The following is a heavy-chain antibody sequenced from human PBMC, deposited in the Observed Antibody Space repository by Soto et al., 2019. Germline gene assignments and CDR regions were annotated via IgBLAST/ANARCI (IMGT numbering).Heavy chain of an antibody. D-gene: IGHD1-20*01. CDR3: AGDNSGRGLAG. Sequence: RGHQVTGKGLQRVSLICVRGDTHYPDSVNGRFTIAREKAKNTLYLQMNSLRDADSAVYDGAGDNSGRGLAGWGQGTTVIVSS. V-gene: IGHV3-13*04. CDR2: ICVRGDT. J-gene: IGHJ6*01.